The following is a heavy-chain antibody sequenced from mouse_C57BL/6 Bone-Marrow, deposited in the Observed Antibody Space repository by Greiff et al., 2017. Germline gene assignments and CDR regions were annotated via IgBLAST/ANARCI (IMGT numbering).Heavy chain of an antibody. J-gene: IGHJ4*01. V-gene: IGHV2-2*01. Sequence: VKLVESGPGLVQPSQSLSITCTVSGFSLTSYGVHWVRQSPGKGLEWLGVIWSGGSTDYNAAFISSLSISKDNSKSKVFFKMNSLQADDTARYYCARNTYYSNSLYAIDYWGQGTSVTVSS. D-gene: IGHD2-5*01. CDR3: ARNTYYSNSLYAIDY. CDR2: IWSGGST. CDR1: GFSLTSYG.